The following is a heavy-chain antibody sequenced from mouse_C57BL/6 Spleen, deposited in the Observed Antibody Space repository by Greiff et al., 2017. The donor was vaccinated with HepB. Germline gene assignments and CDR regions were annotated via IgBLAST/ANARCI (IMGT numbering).Heavy chain of an antibody. CDR3: ARDGNSRLDY. V-gene: IGHV1-64*01. CDR2: IHPNSSST. D-gene: IGHD2-1*01. Sequence: QVQLKQPGAELVKPGASVKLSCKASGYTFTSYWMHWVKQRPGQGLEWIGMIHPNSSSTNYNEKFKSKATLTVDKSSSTAYMQLSSLTSEDSAVYYCARDGNSRLDYWGQGTTLTVSS. J-gene: IGHJ2*01. CDR1: GYTFTSYW.